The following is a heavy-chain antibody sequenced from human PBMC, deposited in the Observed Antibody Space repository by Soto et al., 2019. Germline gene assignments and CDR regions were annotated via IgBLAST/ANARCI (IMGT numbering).Heavy chain of an antibody. V-gene: IGHV3-30*18. Sequence: GGSLRLSCAASGFTFSSYGMRWVRQAPGKGLEWVAVISYDGSNKYYADSVKGRFTISRDNSKNTLYLQMNSLRAEDTAVYYCAKGSYYYDSSGYYSDAFDIWGQGTMVTVSS. CDR3: AKGSYYYDSSGYYSDAFDI. CDR2: ISYDGSNK. D-gene: IGHD3-22*01. J-gene: IGHJ3*02. CDR1: GFTFSSYG.